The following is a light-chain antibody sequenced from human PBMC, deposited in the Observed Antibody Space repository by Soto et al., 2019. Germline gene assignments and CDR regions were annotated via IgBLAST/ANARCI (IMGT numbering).Light chain of an antibody. J-gene: IGKJ4*01. V-gene: IGKV1-5*01. CDR2: DTS. CDR1: QSVSDW. Sequence: TQMSPSPSTLSASVGDRVTITCRASQSVSDWLAWYQQKPGNPPKLLIYDTSRLESAVPSRFSASGSGTDFTLTISCLQSEDFATYYCQQYYSYPLTFGGGTKVDIK. CDR3: QQYYSYPLT.